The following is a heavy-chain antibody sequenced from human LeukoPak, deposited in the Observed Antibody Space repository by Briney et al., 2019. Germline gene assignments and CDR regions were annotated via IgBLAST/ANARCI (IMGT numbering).Heavy chain of an antibody. Sequence: GGSLRLSCAASGFTFSSYSMNWVRQAPGKGLEWVSFISSSSSYIYYADSMKGRFTISRDDAKSSLYLQMNSLRVEDTAVYYCARAPAMILRPNYMDVWGKGTTVTVSS. J-gene: IGHJ6*03. CDR1: GFTFSSYS. D-gene: IGHD3-3*01. CDR3: ARAPAMILRPNYMDV. V-gene: IGHV3-21*01. CDR2: ISSSSSYI.